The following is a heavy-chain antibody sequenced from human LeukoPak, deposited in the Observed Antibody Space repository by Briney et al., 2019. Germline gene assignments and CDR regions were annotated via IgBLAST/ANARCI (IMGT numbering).Heavy chain of an antibody. J-gene: IGHJ5*02. CDR1: GYSFTSYW. Sequence: GESLKISCKGSGYSFTSYWIGWVRQMPGKGLEWMGIIYPGDSDTRYSPSFQGQVTISADKSISTAYLQWSSLRSEDTAVYYCARGDFSSIRVVPAAIPGDNWFDPWGQGTLVTVSS. V-gene: IGHV5-51*01. CDR2: IYPGDSDT. D-gene: IGHD2-2*02. CDR3: ARGDFSSIRVVPAAIPGDNWFDP.